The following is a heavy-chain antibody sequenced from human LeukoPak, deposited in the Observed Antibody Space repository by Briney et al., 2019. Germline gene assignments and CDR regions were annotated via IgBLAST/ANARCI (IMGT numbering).Heavy chain of an antibody. Sequence: AGSLSLSCAASGFTFSSYTISWVRQAPGKGLEWVSTISDIGGSTYYADSVKGRFTISRDNSKNTLYLQMNSLKAEDTAVYYCAKHPEQGNFGYWGQGTLVTVSS. V-gene: IGHV3-23*01. CDR2: ISDIGGST. J-gene: IGHJ4*02. D-gene: IGHD1-14*01. CDR3: AKHPEQGNFGY. CDR1: GFTFSSYT.